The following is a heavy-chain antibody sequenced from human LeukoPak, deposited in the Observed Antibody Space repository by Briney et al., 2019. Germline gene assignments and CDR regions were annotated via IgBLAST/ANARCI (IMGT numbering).Heavy chain of an antibody. V-gene: IGHV3-33*01. J-gene: IGHJ6*03. CDR1: GFTFSSYG. CDR2: IWYDGSNK. Sequence: PGGSLRLSCAASGFTFSSYGMHWVRQAPGKGLEWVAVIWYDGSNKYYADSVKGRFTISRDNSKNTLYLQMNSLRAEDTAVYYWARESRDYHYMDVWGKGTTVTVSS. CDR3: ARESRDYHYMDV.